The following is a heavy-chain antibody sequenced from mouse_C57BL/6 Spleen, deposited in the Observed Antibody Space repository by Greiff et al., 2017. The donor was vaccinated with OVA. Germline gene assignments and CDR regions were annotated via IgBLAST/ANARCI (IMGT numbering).Heavy chain of an antibody. J-gene: IGHJ4*01. CDR1: GFTFSSYA. V-gene: IGHV5-4*03. CDR3: ARLLLPYAMDY. Sequence: EVKLMESGGGLVKPGGSLKLSCAASGFTFSSYAMSWVRQTPEKRLEWVATISDGGSYTYYPDNVKGRFTISRDNAKNNLYLQMSHLKSEDTAMYYCARLLLPYAMDYWGQGTSVTVSS. D-gene: IGHD6-2*01. CDR2: ISDGGSYT.